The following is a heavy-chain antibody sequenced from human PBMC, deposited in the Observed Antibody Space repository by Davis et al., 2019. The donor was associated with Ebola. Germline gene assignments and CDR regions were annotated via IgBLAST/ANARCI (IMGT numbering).Heavy chain of an antibody. V-gene: IGHV1-18*01. CDR1: GYTFTTYG. CDR3: ARDRYCSGGSCYSSYYYGMDV. J-gene: IGHJ6*02. Sequence: AASVKVSCKASGYTFTTYGISWVRQAPGQGLERMGWISTYNDNTNYAQKLQGRVTMTTDPSTSTAYMELRSLRSDDTAVYYCARDRYCSGGSCYSSYYYGMDVWGQGTTVTVSS. D-gene: IGHD2-15*01. CDR2: ISTYNDNT.